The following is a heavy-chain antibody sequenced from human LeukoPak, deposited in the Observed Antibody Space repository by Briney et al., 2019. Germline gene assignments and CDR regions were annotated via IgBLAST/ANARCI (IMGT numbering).Heavy chain of an antibody. CDR3: AREPMDGMDV. J-gene: IGHJ6*02. CDR2: IYTSGST. CDR1: GGSISSGSYY. Sequence: PSQTLSLTCTVSGGSISSGSYYWSWIRQPAGKGLEWIGRIYTSGSTNYNPSLKSRVTISVDTSKNQFSLKLSSVTAADTAVYYCAREPMDGMDVWGLGTTVTVSS. V-gene: IGHV4-61*02. D-gene: IGHD2-8*01.